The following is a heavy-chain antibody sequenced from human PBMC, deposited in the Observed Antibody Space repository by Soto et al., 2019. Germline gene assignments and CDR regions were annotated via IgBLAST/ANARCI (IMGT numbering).Heavy chain of an antibody. CDR1: GYTFTGYA. CDR2: INAGNGKT. D-gene: IGHD6-19*01. V-gene: IGHV1-3*01. Sequence: GASVKVSCKASGYTFTGYAMHWVRQAPGQRLEWMGWINAGNGKTKYSQKFQGRVTITRDTSASAAYMELSSLSSEDTAVYYCARVGAGPGYWGQGTLVTVSS. CDR3: ARVGAGPGY. J-gene: IGHJ4*02.